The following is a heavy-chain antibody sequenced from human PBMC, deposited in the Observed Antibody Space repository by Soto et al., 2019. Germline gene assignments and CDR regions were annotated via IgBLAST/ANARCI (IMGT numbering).Heavy chain of an antibody. CDR1: GGSISSGGYY. CDR3: ARLSRPNYYDTSGFFKDNWFDP. CDR2: IYYSGST. D-gene: IGHD3-22*01. Sequence: SETLSLTCTVSGGSISSGGYYWSWIRQHPGKGLEWIGYIYYSGSTYYNPSLKSRVTISVDTSKNQFSLKLSSVTAADTAMYYCARLSRPNYYDTSGFFKDNWFDPWGQGTLVTVSS. V-gene: IGHV4-31*03. J-gene: IGHJ5*02.